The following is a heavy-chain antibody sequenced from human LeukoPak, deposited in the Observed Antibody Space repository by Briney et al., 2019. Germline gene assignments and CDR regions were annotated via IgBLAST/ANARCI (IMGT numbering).Heavy chain of an antibody. D-gene: IGHD3-3*01. CDR1: GYTFTSYD. Sequence: ASVKVSCKASGYTFTSYDINWVRQATGQGLEWMGWMNPNSGNTGYAQKFQGRVTMTRNTSISTAYMELSSLRSEDTVVYYCARSSHSPKIFGVVIIPRNYYMDVWGKGTTVTVSS. CDR2: MNPNSGNT. CDR3: ARSSHSPKIFGVVIIPRNYYMDV. J-gene: IGHJ6*03. V-gene: IGHV1-8*01.